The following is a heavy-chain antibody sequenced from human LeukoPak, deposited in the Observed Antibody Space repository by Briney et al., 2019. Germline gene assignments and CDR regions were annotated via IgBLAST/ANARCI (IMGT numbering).Heavy chain of an antibody. CDR1: GYTFTSYD. D-gene: IGHD6-13*01. J-gene: IGHJ4*02. V-gene: IGHV1-8*01. CDR2: MNPNSGNT. Sequence: ASVKVSCKASGYTFTSYDINWVRQATGQGLEWMGWMNPNSGNTGYAQKFQGRVTMTRNTSISTAYMELSRLRSDDTAVYYCARDRAAAADFDYWGQGTLVTVSS. CDR3: ARDRAAAADFDY.